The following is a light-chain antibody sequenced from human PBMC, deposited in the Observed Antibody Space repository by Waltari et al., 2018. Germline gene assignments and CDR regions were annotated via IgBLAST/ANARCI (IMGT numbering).Light chain of an antibody. CDR1: RSNLGSNP. CDR3: ATWDDSLNGQL. J-gene: IGLJ2*01. Sequence: QSVLTQPPSASGTPGQRVTISCSGSRSNLGSNPVNWYQQLPGAAPKLLLYSNDQRPSGVPGRFSGSKSGTSASLGISGLQSEDEADYYCATWDDSLNGQLFGGGTKLTVL. V-gene: IGLV1-44*01. CDR2: SND.